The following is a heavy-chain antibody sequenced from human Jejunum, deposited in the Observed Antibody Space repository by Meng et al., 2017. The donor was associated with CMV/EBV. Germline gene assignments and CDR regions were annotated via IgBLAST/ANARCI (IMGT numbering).Heavy chain of an antibody. CDR1: GFSLTTSGVG. CDR2: IFWDDDK. V-gene: IGHV2-5*02. Sequence: TSSGFSLTTSGVGVGLIRQPPGKALEWLTLIFWDDDKRYSPSLRSRLTIIKDTSKNQVVLTMTNTDPVDTATYYCAHRGNYGDYVFDSWGQGTLVTVSS. J-gene: IGHJ5*01. CDR3: AHRGNYGDYVFDS. D-gene: IGHD4-17*01.